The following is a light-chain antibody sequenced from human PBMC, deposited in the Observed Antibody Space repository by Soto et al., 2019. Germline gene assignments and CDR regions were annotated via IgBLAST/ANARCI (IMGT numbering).Light chain of an antibody. V-gene: IGKV1-5*01. Sequence: DIQMTQSPSTLSASVGDRVTIPCRASQSISSWLAWYQQKPGQAPKLLIYDASSLESGVPSRFSGSGSGTEFTLTISSLQPDDFATYYFQRYNSYWTFGQGTKVEIK. CDR3: QRYNSYWT. CDR2: DAS. CDR1: QSISSW. J-gene: IGKJ1*01.